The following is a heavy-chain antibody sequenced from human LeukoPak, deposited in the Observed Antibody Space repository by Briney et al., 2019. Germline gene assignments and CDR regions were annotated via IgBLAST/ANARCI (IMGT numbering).Heavy chain of an antibody. V-gene: IGHV3-64*02. D-gene: IGHD2/OR15-2a*01. J-gene: IGHJ5*02. Sequence: GGSLRLSCAASGFTFSGYSMHWVRQAPGKGLAWVSRINGNGGATLYVDSVKCRFTISRDNSKNTVYLQMGSLRGNDMAMYFCARNGLETFYDLWGQGTLVTVSS. CDR2: INGNGGAT. CDR1: GFTFSGYS. CDR3: ARNGLETFYDL.